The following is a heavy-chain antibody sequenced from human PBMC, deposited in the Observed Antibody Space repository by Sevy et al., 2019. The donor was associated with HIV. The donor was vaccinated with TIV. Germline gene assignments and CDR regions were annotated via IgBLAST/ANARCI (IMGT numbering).Heavy chain of an antibody. CDR2: ITRNSYEAYGGTT. CDR1: GFTFDDYA. J-gene: IGHJ4*02. Sequence: GGSLRLSCTTSGFTFDDYAMSWFRQAPGKGLEWVAFITRNSYEAYGGTTDYGASVKCRFIISRDESKSIAYLQMNSLKTEDTAVYYCTRGLATADTPEYYFDYWGQGTLVTVSS. D-gene: IGHD5-12*01. V-gene: IGHV3-49*03. CDR3: TRGLATADTPEYYFDY.